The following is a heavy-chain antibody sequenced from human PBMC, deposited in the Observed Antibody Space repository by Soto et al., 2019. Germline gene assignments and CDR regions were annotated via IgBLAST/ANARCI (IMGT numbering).Heavy chain of an antibody. Sequence: PSQTLSLTCAISGDSVPSSSVTWNWIRQSPSRGLEWLGRTYYRSKWYNDYAESVKSRITINPDTSKNQFSLHLNSVTPDDTAVYYCAKETVFTAVEDKWGQGTLVTVSS. CDR2: TYYRSKWYN. V-gene: IGHV6-1*01. CDR1: GDSVPSSSVT. J-gene: IGHJ4*02. D-gene: IGHD3-10*02. CDR3: AKETVFTAVEDK.